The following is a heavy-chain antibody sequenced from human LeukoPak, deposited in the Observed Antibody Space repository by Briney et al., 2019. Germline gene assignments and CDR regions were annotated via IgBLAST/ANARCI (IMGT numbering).Heavy chain of an antibody. CDR3: ARSNVLLWFGEPPGGAFDI. D-gene: IGHD3-10*01. CDR1: AYSFTSYW. J-gene: IGHJ3*02. V-gene: IGHV5-51*01. Sequence: GESLKISCKGSAYSFTSYWIGWVRQMPGKGLEWMGIIYPGDSDTRYSPSFQGQVTISADKSITTAYLQWSSLKASDTAMYYCARSNVLLWFGEPPGGAFDIWGQGTMVTVSS. CDR2: IYPGDSDT.